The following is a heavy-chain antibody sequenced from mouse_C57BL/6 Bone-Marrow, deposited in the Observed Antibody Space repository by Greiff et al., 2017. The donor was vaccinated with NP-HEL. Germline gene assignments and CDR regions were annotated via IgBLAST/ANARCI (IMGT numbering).Heavy chain of an antibody. J-gene: IGHJ2*01. V-gene: IGHV5-15*01. CDR3: ARYYYGLFDY. CDR2: ISNSAYSI. D-gene: IGHD1-1*01. CDR1: GFTFSDYG. Sequence: EVKVVESGGGLVQPGGSLKLSCAASGFTFSDYGMAWVRQAPRKGPEWVAFISNSAYSIYYADTVTGRFTISRENAKNTLYLEMSSLRSEDTAMYYCARYYYGLFDYWGQGTTLTVSS.